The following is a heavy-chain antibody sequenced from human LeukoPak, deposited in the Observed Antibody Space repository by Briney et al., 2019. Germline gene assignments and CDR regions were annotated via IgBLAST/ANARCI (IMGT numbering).Heavy chain of an antibody. V-gene: IGHV3-53*01. CDR1: GFTVRSNY. CDR2: IYSGGST. D-gene: IGHD6-13*01. J-gene: IGHJ3*02. CDR3: ARSYSSTWDDAFDI. Sequence: GGSLRLSCAASGFTVRSNYMSWVRQAPGKGLEWVSVIYSGGSTYYADFVKGRFTISRDNSKNTLYLQMNSLRAEDTAVYYCARSYSSTWDDAFDIWGQGTMVTVSS.